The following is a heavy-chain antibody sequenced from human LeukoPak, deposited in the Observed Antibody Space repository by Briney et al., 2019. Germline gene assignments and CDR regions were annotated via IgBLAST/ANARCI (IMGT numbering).Heavy chain of an antibody. Sequence: SETLSLTCTVSGVSISSYYWSWIRQPPGKGLEWIGYIYYSGSTNYNPSLKSRVTISVDTSKNQFSLKLSSVTAADTAVYYCARDSYGDYTEGGEWGQGTLVTVSS. CDR1: GVSISSYY. V-gene: IGHV4-59*01. CDR3: ARDSYGDYTEGGE. CDR2: IYYSGST. J-gene: IGHJ4*02. D-gene: IGHD4-17*01.